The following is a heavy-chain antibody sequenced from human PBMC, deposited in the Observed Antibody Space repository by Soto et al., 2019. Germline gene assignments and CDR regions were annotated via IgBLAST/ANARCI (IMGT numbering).Heavy chain of an antibody. V-gene: IGHV3-21*01. CDR3: AREDYDSSSYSHFEY. CDR2: ISSSSSYI. CDR1: GFTFSSYS. J-gene: IGHJ4*02. Sequence: GGSLRLSCAPSGFTFSSYSMNWVRQTPGKGLKWVSSISSSSSYIYYADTVKGRFTISRDNAKNSLYLQIHSLRAEDTTVHSYAREDYDSSSYSHFEYWGQESLGTV. D-gene: IGHD3-22*01.